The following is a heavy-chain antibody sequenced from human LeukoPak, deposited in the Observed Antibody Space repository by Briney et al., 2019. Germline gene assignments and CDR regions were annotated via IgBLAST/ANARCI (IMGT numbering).Heavy chain of an antibody. CDR1: GFTVSSNY. CDR2: IYSGGST. J-gene: IGHJ3*02. CDR3: ARAPYYYDSSGHRPDAFDI. D-gene: IGHD3-22*01. Sequence: GGSLRLSCAASGFTVSSNYMSWVRQAPGKGLEWDSVIYSGGSTYYADSVKGRFTISRDNSKNTLYLQMNSLRAEDTAVYYCARAPYYYDSSGHRPDAFDIWGQGTMVTVSS. V-gene: IGHV3-53*01.